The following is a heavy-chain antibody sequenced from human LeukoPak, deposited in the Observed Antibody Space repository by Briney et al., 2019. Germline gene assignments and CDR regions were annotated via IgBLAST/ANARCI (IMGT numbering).Heavy chain of an antibody. D-gene: IGHD2/OR15-2a*01. CDR1: GYTFTGFY. CDR3: ARDLSDYMDV. J-gene: IGHJ6*03. CDR2: INPNSGGT. V-gene: IGHV1-2*02. Sequence: ASVKVSRKASGYTFTGFYMHWVRQAPGPGLEWMGWINPNSGGTSYAQRFQGRVTMTRDTPITTDYMELSRLGSDDTAVYYCARDLSDYMDVWGKGTTVTVSS.